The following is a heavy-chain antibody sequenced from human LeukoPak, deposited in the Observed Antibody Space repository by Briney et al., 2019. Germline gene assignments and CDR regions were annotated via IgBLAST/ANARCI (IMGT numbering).Heavy chain of an antibody. D-gene: IGHD2-21*01. CDR3: ATYDLGGDDWYFDL. J-gene: IGHJ2*01. CDR2: INPSGGST. CDR1: GYTFTSYY. Sequence: ASVKVSCKASGYTFTSYYMHWVRQAPGQGLEWMGIINPSGGSTSYAQKFQGRVTMTEDTSTDTAYMELSSLRSEDTAVYYCATYDLGGDDWYFDLWGRGTLVTVSS. V-gene: IGHV1-46*01.